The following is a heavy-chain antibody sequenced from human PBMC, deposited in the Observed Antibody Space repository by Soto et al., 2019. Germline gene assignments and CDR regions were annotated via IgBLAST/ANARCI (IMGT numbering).Heavy chain of an antibody. Sequence: RGSLRLSCAASGFTFDDYAMHWVRQAPGKGLEWVSLISWDGGSTYYADSVKGRFTISRDNSKNSLYLQMNSLRAEDTALYYCAKNSGSLSYYYYGMDVWGQGTTVTVSS. V-gene: IGHV3-43D*04. J-gene: IGHJ6*02. D-gene: IGHD1-26*01. CDR1: GFTFDDYA. CDR2: ISWDGGST. CDR3: AKNSGSLSYYYYGMDV.